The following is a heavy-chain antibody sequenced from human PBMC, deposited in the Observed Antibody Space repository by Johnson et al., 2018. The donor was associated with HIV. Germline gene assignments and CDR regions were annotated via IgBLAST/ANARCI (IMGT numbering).Heavy chain of an antibody. CDR2: INSDGSST. Sequence: VQLVESGGGLVQPGGSLRLSCAASGFTFSSYWMHWVRQAPGKGLVWVLRINSDGSSTSYADSVKGRFTISRDNAKNTLYLQMNSLRAEDTAVYYCAREKRGGLMITFGGPHAFDIWGQGTMVTVSS. D-gene: IGHD3-16*01. CDR3: AREKRGGLMITFGGPHAFDI. J-gene: IGHJ3*02. V-gene: IGHV3-74*01. CDR1: GFTFSSYW.